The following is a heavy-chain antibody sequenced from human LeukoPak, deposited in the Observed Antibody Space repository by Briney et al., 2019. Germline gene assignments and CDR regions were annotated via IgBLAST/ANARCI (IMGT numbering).Heavy chain of an antibody. CDR2: ISSSGSTI. D-gene: IGHD5-18*01. J-gene: IGHJ4*02. CDR1: GFTFSDYY. Sequence: PGGSLRLSCAASGFTFSDYYMSWIRQAPGKGLEWVSYISSSGSTIYYADSVKGRFTISRDNAKNSLYLQMNSLRAEDTAVYYCAGAGYSYDINFDYWGQGTLVTVSS. CDR3: AGAGYSYDINFDY. V-gene: IGHV3-11*01.